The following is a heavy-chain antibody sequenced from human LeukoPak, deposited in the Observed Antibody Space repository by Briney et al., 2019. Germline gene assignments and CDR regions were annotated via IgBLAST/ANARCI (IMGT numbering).Heavy chain of an antibody. CDR1: GFTFSSYG. D-gene: IGHD5/OR15-5a*01. Sequence: PGGSLRLSCAASGFTFSSYGMSWVRQAPGKGLEWVSAISGSGGSTYYADSVKGRFTISRDNAKNSLYLQMNSLRAEDTAVYYCARQKYLLGPDVEYFYYWGQGTLVTVSS. V-gene: IGHV3-23*01. CDR2: ISGSGGST. CDR3: ARQKYLLGPDVEYFYY. J-gene: IGHJ4*02.